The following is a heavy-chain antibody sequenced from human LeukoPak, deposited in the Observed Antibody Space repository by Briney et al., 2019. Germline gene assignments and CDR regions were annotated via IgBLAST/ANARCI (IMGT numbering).Heavy chain of an antibody. CDR3: ARIPRIVGASPPDY. CDR2: ISSSSYI. Sequence: GGSPRLSCAASGFTFSSYSMNWVRQAPGKGLEWVSSISSSSYIYYADSVKGRFTISRDNAKNSLYLQMNSLRAEDTAVYYCARIPRIVGASPPDYWGQGTLVTVSS. V-gene: IGHV3-21*01. D-gene: IGHD1-26*01. J-gene: IGHJ4*02. CDR1: GFTFSSYS.